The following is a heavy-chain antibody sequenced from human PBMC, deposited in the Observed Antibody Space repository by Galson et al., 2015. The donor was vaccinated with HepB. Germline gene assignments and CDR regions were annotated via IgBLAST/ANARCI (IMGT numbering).Heavy chain of an antibody. J-gene: IGHJ4*02. CDR3: ARALGYYGDYAPLYH. CDR2: IYWDNDR. Sequence: PALVKPTQTLTLTCTFSGFSLSNTGVGVGWVRQPPGKALEWLALIYWDNDRRYSPFLKSRLTITKGTSKNQVVLTMINMDPVDTATYFCARALGYYGDYAPLYHWGQGILVTVSS. V-gene: IGHV2-5*02. D-gene: IGHD4-17*01. CDR1: GFSLSNTGVG.